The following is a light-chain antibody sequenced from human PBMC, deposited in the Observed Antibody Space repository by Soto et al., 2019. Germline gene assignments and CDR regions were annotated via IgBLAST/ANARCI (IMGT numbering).Light chain of an antibody. J-gene: IGLJ2*01. V-gene: IGLV2-14*01. CDR2: DVS. CDR1: SSDVGGYNY. Sequence: QSALTQPASVSASPGQSITISCTGTSSDVGGYNYVSWYQQHPGKAPKLMIYDVSNRPSGVSNRFSGSKSGNTASLTISGLQAEDEADYYCSSYTTSGSLVFGGGTKLTVL. CDR3: SSYTTSGSLV.